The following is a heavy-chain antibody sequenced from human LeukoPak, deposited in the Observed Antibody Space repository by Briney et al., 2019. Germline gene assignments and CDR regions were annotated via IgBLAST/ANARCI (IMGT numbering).Heavy chain of an antibody. CDR1: GGFISSYY. J-gene: IGHJ3*02. CDR2: IYYSGST. V-gene: IGHV4-59*12. CDR3: ARDAKGHAFDI. Sequence: PSETLSLTCTVSGGFISSYYWSWIRQPPGKGLEWIGYIYYSGSTYYNPSLKSRVTISVDTSKNQFSLKLSSVIAADTAVYYCARDAKGHAFDIWGQGTMVTVSS.